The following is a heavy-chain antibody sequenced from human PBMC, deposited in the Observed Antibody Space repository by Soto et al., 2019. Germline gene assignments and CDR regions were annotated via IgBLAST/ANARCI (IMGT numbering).Heavy chain of an antibody. CDR1: GDTFTDYY. CDR2: VNPSGGHT. D-gene: IGHD2-21*02. J-gene: IGHJ4*02. Sequence: QVQLVQSGAEVKKPGASVKVSCKASGDTFTDYYIHWVRQAPGQGLEWMGTVNPSGGHTTYAQHFLGRMTMTRDTSTSTLYMELTSLTSEDTAVDYCARGGHVVVVTAALDYWGQGTLVTVYS. V-gene: IGHV1-46*01. CDR3: ARGGHVVVVTAALDY.